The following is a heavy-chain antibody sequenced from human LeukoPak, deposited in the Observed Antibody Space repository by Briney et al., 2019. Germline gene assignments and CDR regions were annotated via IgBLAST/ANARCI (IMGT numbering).Heavy chain of an antibody. Sequence: GGSLRLSCAASGFTFSSYAMSWVRQAPGKGLEWVSAISGSGGSTYYADSAKGRFTISRDNSKNTLYLQMNSLRAEDTAVYYCANYCSSTSCPIYYYYYMDVWGKGTTGTVSS. CDR3: ANYCSSTSCPIYYYYYMDV. CDR2: ISGSGGST. CDR1: GFTFSSYA. D-gene: IGHD2-2*01. V-gene: IGHV3-23*01. J-gene: IGHJ6*03.